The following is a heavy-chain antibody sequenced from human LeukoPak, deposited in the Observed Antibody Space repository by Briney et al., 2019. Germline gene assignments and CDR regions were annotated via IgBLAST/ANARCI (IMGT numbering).Heavy chain of an antibody. CDR3: ARGIAVAGPLVY. D-gene: IGHD6-19*01. CDR1: GFTFSSYA. V-gene: IGHV3-30*04. CDR2: ISYDGSNK. Sequence: GGSLRLSCAASGFTFSSYAMHWVRQAPGKGLEWVAVISYDGSNKYYADSVKGRFTISRDNSKNTLYLQMNSLRAEDTAVYYCARGIAVAGPLVYWGQGTLVTVSS. J-gene: IGHJ4*02.